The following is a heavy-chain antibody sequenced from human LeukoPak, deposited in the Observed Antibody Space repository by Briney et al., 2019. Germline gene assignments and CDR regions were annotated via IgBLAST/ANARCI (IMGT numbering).Heavy chain of an antibody. J-gene: IGHJ4*02. CDR3: ARGRGYCSGGSCYGDY. CDR1: GASISSSNYY. D-gene: IGHD2-15*01. V-gene: IGHV4-39*01. Sequence: SETLSLTCTVSGASISSSNYYWGWIRQPPGKGLEWIGSIYYSGSTYYNPSLKSRVTVSVDTSKNQFSLKLSSVTAADTAVYYCARGRGYCSGGSCYGDYWGQGTLVTVSS. CDR2: IYYSGST.